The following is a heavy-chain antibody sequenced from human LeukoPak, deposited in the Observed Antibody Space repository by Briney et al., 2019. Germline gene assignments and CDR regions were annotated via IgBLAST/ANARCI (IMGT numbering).Heavy chain of an antibody. CDR1: GGSFSGYY. Sequence: PSETLSLTCAVYGGSFSGYYWSWIRQPPGKGLEWIGEINHSGSTNYNPSLKSRVTISVDTSKNQFSLKLSSVTAADTAVYYCARGPNSSSGDSFDYWGQGTLVTVSS. V-gene: IGHV4-34*01. CDR2: INHSGST. J-gene: IGHJ4*02. D-gene: IGHD2-21*02. CDR3: ARGPNSSSGDSFDY.